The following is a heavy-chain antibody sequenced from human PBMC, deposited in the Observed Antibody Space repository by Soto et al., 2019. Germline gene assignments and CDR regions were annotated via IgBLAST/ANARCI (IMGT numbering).Heavy chain of an antibody. V-gene: IGHV1-69*12. Sequence: QVQLVQSGAEVKKPGSSVKVSCKASGGTFGIYAITWVRQAPGQGLEWMGGSIAFSDIVNYTQRLQGRVKSTADESTNTAYMDLSSLRSEDTAVYYCARSLYSSSWFHSGNSYYYYGMDVWGQGTTVTVSS. J-gene: IGHJ6*02. CDR1: GGTFGIYA. CDR3: ARSLYSSSWFHSGNSYYYYGMDV. D-gene: IGHD6-13*01. CDR2: SIAFSDIV.